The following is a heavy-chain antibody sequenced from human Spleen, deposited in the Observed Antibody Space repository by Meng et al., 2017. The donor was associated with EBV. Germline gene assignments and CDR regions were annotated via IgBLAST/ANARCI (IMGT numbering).Heavy chain of an antibody. D-gene: IGHD5-12*01. CDR2: IYYSGST. J-gene: IGHJ4*02. Sequence: QLQLQAAGPGLVNASEILSLTCTVSGGSISSSSYYWGWIRQPPGKGLEWIGNIYYSGSTYYNPSLKSRVTISVDTSKNQFSLKLSSVTAADTAVYYCASLYDSGYDFDYWGQGTLVTVSS. CDR3: ASLYDSGYDFDY. V-gene: IGHV4-39*01. CDR1: GGSISSSSYY.